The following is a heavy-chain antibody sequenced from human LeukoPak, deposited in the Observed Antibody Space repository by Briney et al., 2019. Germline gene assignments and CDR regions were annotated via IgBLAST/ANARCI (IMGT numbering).Heavy chain of an antibody. D-gene: IGHD6-6*01. V-gene: IGHV3-7*01. CDR2: IKEDRFEQ. CDR3: ARTGSSSSYYSYYYMDV. J-gene: IGHJ6*03. CDR1: GFAFSRYW. Sequence: PGGSLRLSCAASGFAFSRYWMTWVRQAPGKGLEWVANIKEDRFEQDYVDSVRGRFTISRDSAQSSLYLQMSSLRAEDTAVYYCARTGSSSSYYSYYYMDVWGKGTTVTVSS.